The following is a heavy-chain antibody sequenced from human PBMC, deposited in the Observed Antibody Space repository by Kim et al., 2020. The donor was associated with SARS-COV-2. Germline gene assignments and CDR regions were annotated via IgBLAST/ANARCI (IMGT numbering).Heavy chain of an antibody. CDR3: AAYSAHLQGGWLQFPDYYYGMDV. CDR2: INPSGGST. V-gene: IGHV1-46*01. J-gene: IGHJ6*02. Sequence: ASVKVSCKASGYTFTSYYMHWVRQAPGQGLEWMGIINPSGGSTSYAQKFQGRVTMTRDTSTSTVYMELSSLRSEDTAVYYCAAYSAHLQGGWLQFPDYYYGMDVWGQGTTVTVSS. CDR1: GYTFTSYY. D-gene: IGHD5-12*01.